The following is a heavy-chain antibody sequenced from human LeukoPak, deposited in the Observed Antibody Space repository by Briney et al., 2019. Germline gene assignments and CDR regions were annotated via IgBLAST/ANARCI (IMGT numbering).Heavy chain of an antibody. J-gene: IGHJ3*02. V-gene: IGHV4-59*01. CDR2: IFYSGST. Sequence: SETLSLTCTVSSGSIGSYYWSWIRQPPGKGPEWIGHIFYSGSTNYNPSLKSRVTILVDTSKNQFSLKLSSVTAADTAVYYCARARNYYDSSGYYYEGDAFDIWGQGTMVTVSS. CDR1: SGSIGSYY. D-gene: IGHD3-22*01. CDR3: ARARNYYDSSGYYYEGDAFDI.